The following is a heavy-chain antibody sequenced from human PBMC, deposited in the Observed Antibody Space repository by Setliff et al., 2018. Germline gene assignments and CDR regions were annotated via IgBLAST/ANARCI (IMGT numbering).Heavy chain of an antibody. Sequence: GGSLRLSCAASGFTVSSFSMHWVRQAPVKGLDWVSGISGNSGSTYYADSVKGRFTISRDNARNALYLQMNSLRGEDTAFYFCARATAYYGSRSYYAFDFWGQGTQVTVSS. CDR2: ISGNSGST. V-gene: IGHV3-21*04. D-gene: IGHD3-10*01. J-gene: IGHJ4*02. CDR1: GFTVSSFS. CDR3: ARATAYYGSRSYYAFDF.